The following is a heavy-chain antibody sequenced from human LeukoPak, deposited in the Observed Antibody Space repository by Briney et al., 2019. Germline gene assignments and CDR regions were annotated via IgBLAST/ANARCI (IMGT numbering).Heavy chain of an antibody. D-gene: IGHD1-26*01. V-gene: IGHV3-13*01. CDR2: IGTAGDT. J-gene: IGHJ4*02. Sequence: GGSLRLSCAASGFTFSSYDMHWVRHATGKGLEWVSAIGTAGDTYYPGSVKGRFTISRDNSKNSLYLQMNSLRAEDTAKYYCAKEGGSAVGGTIPFDYWGQGTLVTVSS. CDR3: AKEGGSAVGGTIPFDY. CDR1: GFTFSSYD.